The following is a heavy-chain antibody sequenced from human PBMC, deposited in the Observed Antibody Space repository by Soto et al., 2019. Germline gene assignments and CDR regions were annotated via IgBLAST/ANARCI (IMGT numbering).Heavy chain of an antibody. J-gene: IGHJ4*02. CDR2: INYSGSYT. V-gene: IGHV3-23*01. Sequence: GGSLRLSCAASGFTFSSYTMSWVRQAPGKGLECVSGINYSGSYTYHADFVKGRFTISRDISKNTLYLQMNSLRAEDTAVYYCAKDRVAWTSVTTAFDHWGQGTLVTVSS. D-gene: IGHD4-17*01. CDR3: AKDRVAWTSVTTAFDH. CDR1: GFTFSSYT.